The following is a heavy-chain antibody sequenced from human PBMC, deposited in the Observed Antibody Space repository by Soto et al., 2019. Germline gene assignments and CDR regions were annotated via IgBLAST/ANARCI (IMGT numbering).Heavy chain of an antibody. V-gene: IGHV3-64D*06. CDR2: ISSNGIST. CDR1: GFALSSYA. D-gene: IGHD2-15*01. Sequence: PGGYLRLSCSASGFALSSYAMHWVRQAPGKGLEYVSSISSNGISTYYADSVKGRFTISRDNSQNTLYIQMNSLRPDDTALYYCVKDEGFCTGGNCYSVARGGFDLWGQGTMVTVSS. CDR3: VKDEGFCTGGNCYSVARGGFDL. J-gene: IGHJ3*01.